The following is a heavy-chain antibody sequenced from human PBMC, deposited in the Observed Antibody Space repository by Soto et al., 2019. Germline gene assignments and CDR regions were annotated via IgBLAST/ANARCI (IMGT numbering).Heavy chain of an antibody. Sequence: QVQLVESGGGVVQPGRSLRLSCAASGFTFSTYGMHWVRQAPGKGLEWVAVISYDGSNKYYADSVKGRFTISRDNSKNTLSLKLSSLRAEETAVYCCAKGFSYSVIDYWGQGTLVTVSS. D-gene: IGHD5-18*01. J-gene: IGHJ4*02. CDR2: ISYDGSNK. V-gene: IGHV3-30*18. CDR3: AKGFSYSVIDY. CDR1: GFTFSTYG.